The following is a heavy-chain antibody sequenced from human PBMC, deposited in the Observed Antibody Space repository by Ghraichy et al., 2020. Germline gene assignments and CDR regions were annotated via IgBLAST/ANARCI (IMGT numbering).Heavy chain of an antibody. Sequence: SGPTLVKPTQTLTLTCTFSGFSLSTSGVGVGWIRQPPGKALEWLALIYWDDDKRYSPSLKSRLTITKDTSKNQVVLTMTNMDPVDTATYYCAHSRRLDDILTGYYYYYGMDVWGQGTTVTVSS. D-gene: IGHD3-9*01. V-gene: IGHV2-5*02. CDR2: IYWDDDK. J-gene: IGHJ6*02. CDR3: AHSRRLDDILTGYYYYYGMDV. CDR1: GFSLSTSGVG.